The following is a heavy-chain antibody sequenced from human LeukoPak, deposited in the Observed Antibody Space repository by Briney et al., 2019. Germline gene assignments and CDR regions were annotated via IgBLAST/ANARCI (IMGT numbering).Heavy chain of an antibody. J-gene: IGHJ4*02. V-gene: IGHV3-33*01. D-gene: IGHD3-22*01. CDR2: IWYDGSNK. CDR3: VRELPPVVQYYFDY. Sequence: PGRSLRLSCAASGFTFSDYGMHWVRQAPGKGLEGVAVIWYDGSNKYYADSVEGRFTISRDNSRNTLYLQMNSLRAEDTAVYYCVRELPPVVQYYFDYWGPGTLVTVSS. CDR1: GFTFSDYG.